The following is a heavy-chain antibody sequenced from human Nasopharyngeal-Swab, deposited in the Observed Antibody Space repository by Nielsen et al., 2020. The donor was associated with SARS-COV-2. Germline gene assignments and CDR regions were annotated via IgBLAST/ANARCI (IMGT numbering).Heavy chain of an antibody. V-gene: IGHV4-39*01. Sequence: ESLKISCTVSGGSISSSSYYWGWIRQPPGKGLEWIGSIYYSGSTYYNPSLKSRVTISVDTSKNQFSLKLSSVTAADTAVYYCAPEVVVPAAIPFFDDGNYFDYWGQGTLVTVSS. CDR2: IYYSGST. J-gene: IGHJ4*02. CDR1: GGSISSSSYY. D-gene: IGHD2-2*01. CDR3: APEVVVPAAIPFFDDGNYFDY.